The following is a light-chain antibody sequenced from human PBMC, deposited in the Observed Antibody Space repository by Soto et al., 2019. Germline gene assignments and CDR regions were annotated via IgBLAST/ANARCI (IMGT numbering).Light chain of an antibody. V-gene: IGKV1-39*01. CDR2: GAI. Sequence: DIQMTQSPSSLSASVGDRVTITCRASETVSSYLNWYQHKAGKAPKVLIYGAISFKSGVPSRFSGSGSGSDFTLTISSLQPEDFATYYCQQSYNTPLTFGQGTKVEIK. CDR1: ETVSSY. CDR3: QQSYNTPLT. J-gene: IGKJ1*01.